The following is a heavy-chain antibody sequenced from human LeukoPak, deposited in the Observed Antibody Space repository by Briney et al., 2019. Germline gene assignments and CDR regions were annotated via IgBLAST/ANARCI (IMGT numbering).Heavy chain of an antibody. CDR3: TSRVVVPAAISDY. Sequence: GGSLRLSCAASGFTFSYYGIHWVRQAPGKGLEWVTFISYDGSNKYYADSVKGRFTISKDNSNNTLYLQMNSLRAEDTAVYYCTSRVVVPAAISDYWGQGTLVTVSS. CDR1: GFTFSYYG. V-gene: IGHV3-30*12. D-gene: IGHD2-2*01. CDR2: ISYDGSNK. J-gene: IGHJ4*02.